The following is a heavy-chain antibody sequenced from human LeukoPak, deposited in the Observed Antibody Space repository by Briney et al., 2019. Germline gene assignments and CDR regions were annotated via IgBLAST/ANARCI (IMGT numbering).Heavy chain of an antibody. CDR2: IWYDGSNK. Sequence: GGSLRLSCAASGFTFSSYGMHWVRQAPGKGLEWVAVIWYDGSNKYYADSVKGRFTISRDNSKNTLYLQMNSLRAEDTAMYYCARPLSGYSYGYPDYWGQGTLVTVSS. V-gene: IGHV3-33*01. D-gene: IGHD5-18*01. CDR1: GFTFSSYG. J-gene: IGHJ4*02. CDR3: ARPLSGYSYGYPDY.